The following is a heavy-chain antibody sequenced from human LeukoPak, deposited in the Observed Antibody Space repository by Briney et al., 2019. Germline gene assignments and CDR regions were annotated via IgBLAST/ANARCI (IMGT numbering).Heavy chain of an antibody. CDR3: ARGPFSSSWSEFDY. V-gene: IGHV3-21*06. Sequence: GGSLRLSCAASGFTFSDYSLNWVRQAPGKGLEWVSCISGDSRYIYYADSVKGRSTISRDNAQNSLYLHMNSLRAEDTAVYYCARGPFSSSWSEFDYLGQGTLVTVSS. J-gene: IGHJ4*02. CDR2: ISGDSRYI. CDR1: GFTFSDYS. D-gene: IGHD6-13*01.